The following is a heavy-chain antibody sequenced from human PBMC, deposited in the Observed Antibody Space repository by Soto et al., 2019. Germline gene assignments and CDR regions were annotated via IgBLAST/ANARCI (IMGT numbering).Heavy chain of an antibody. D-gene: IGHD3-10*01. V-gene: IGHV3-30*18. CDR2: ISNDGSND. CDR3: AKGEVRGIIPSYFDY. CDR1: GFTFTRYS. Sequence: GGSLRLSCAASGFTFTRYSMNWVRQAPGKGLEWVARISNDGSNDYYVDSVKGRFTISRDNSKNTLYLQMDSLRAEDTAVYYCAKGEVRGIIPSYFDYWGLGTLVTVSS. J-gene: IGHJ4*02.